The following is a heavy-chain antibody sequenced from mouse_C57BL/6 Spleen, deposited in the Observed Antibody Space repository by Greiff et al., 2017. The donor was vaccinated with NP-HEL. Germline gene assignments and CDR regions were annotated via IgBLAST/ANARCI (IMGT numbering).Heavy chain of an antibody. J-gene: IGHJ2*01. V-gene: IGHV3-6*01. CDR2: ISYDGSN. CDR3: ASGPYFDY. Sequence: EVKLMESGPGLVKPSQSLSLTCSVTGYSITSGYYWNWIRQFPGNKLEWMGYISYDGSNNYNPSLKNRISITRDTSKNQFFLKLNSVTTEDTATYYCASGPYFDYWGQGTTLTVSS. CDR1: GYSITSGYY.